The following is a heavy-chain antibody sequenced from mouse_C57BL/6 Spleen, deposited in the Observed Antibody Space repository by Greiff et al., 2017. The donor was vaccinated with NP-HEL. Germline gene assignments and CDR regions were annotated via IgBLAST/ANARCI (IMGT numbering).Heavy chain of an antibody. CDR3: ASSYGNPYYYAMDY. J-gene: IGHJ4*01. CDR1: GYTFTSYW. CDR2: IDPNSGGT. D-gene: IGHD2-1*01. V-gene: IGHV1-72*01. Sequence: VQLQQPGAELVKPGASVKLSCKASGYTFTSYWMHWVKQRPGRGLEWIGRIDPNSGGTKYNEKFKSKATLTVDKPSSTAYMQLSSLTSEDSAVYYCASSYGNPYYYAMDYWGQGTSVTVSS.